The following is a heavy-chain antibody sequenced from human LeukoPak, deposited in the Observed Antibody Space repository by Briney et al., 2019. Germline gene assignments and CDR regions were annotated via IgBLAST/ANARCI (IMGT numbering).Heavy chain of an antibody. V-gene: IGHV1-46*01. J-gene: IGHJ6*02. Sequence: ASVKVSCTASGGTFSSYAISWVRQAPGQGLEWMGIINPSGGSTSYAQKFQGRVTMTRDTSTSTVYMELSSLRSEDTAVYYCARVLTSSYGMDVWGQGTTVTVSS. CDR2: INPSGGST. D-gene: IGHD4/OR15-4a*01. CDR1: GGTFSSYA. CDR3: ARVLTSSYGMDV.